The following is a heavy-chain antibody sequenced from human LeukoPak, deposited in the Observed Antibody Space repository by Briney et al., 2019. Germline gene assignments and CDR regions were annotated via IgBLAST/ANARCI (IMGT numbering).Heavy chain of an antibody. V-gene: IGHV3-30*02. J-gene: IGHJ4*02. CDR2: IQTDGSTK. CDR1: GFTFSRYG. CDR3: ARSMVRGVIITSYHFDY. Sequence: PGGSLRLSCVSSGFTFSRYGIHWVRQDPAKGLEWVSFIQTDGSTKYYSDSVKGRFTISRDNAKNSLYLQMNSLRAEDTAVYYCARSMVRGVIITSYHFDYWGQGTLVTVSS. D-gene: IGHD3-10*01.